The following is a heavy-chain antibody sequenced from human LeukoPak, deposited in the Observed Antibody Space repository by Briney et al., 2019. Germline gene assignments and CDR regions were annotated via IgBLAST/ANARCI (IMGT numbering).Heavy chain of an antibody. J-gene: IGHJ6*02. Sequence: GGSLRLSCAASGFTFSSYSMNWVRQAPGKGLEWVSSISSSSSYIYYADSVKGRFTISRDNAKNSLYLQMNSLRAEDTAVYYCARDRSGSGTYGMDVWGQGTTVTVSS. D-gene: IGHD3-10*01. CDR3: ARDRSGSGTYGMDV. CDR1: GFTFSSYS. CDR2: ISSSSSYI. V-gene: IGHV3-21*01.